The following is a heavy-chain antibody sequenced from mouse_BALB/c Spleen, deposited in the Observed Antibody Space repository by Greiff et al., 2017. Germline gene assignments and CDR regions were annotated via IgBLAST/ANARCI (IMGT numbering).Heavy chain of an antibody. Sequence: VMLVESGPGLVAPSQSLSITCTVSGFSLTGYGVNWVRQPPGKGLEWLGMIWGDGSTDYNSALKSRLSISKDNSKSQVFLKMNSLQTDDTARYYCARAHYYGSSYVGWYFDVWGAGTTVTVSS. J-gene: IGHJ1*01. V-gene: IGHV2-6-7*01. CDR1: GFSLTGYG. CDR3: ARAHYYGSSYVGWYFDV. CDR2: IWGDGST. D-gene: IGHD1-1*01.